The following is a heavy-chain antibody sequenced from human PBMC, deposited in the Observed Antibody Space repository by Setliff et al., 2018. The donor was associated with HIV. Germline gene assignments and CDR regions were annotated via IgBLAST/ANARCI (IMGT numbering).Heavy chain of an antibody. V-gene: IGHV1-18*01. CDR2: ISTYNGHT. D-gene: IGHD6-19*01. Sequence: ASVKVSCKASGYTFTTYAINWVRQAPGQGLEDMGWISTYNGHTSYARKFQGRVTMTRDTSISTAYMELSRLRSDDTAVYYCARDEVIEVAGDFDNWGQGTLVTVSS. CDR3: ARDEVIEVAGDFDN. J-gene: IGHJ4*02. CDR1: GYTFTTYA.